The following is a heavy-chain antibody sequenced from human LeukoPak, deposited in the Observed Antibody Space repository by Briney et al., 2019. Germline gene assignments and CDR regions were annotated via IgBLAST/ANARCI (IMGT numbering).Heavy chain of an antibody. D-gene: IGHD5-18*01. CDR1: GYTLTELS. J-gene: IGHJ4*02. V-gene: IGHV1-24*01. CDR3: ATDPGDTAMEGY. Sequence: ASVKVSCKVSGYTLTELSMHWVRQAPGKGLEWMGGFDPEDGETIYAQKFQGRVTMTEDTSTDTAYMKLSSLRSEDTAVYYCATDPGDTAMEGYWGQGTLVTVSS. CDR2: FDPEDGET.